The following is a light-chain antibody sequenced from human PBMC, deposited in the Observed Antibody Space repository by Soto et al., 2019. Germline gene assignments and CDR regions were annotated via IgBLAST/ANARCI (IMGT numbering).Light chain of an antibody. CDR3: QSYNSSLSGSV. CDR2: SNN. Sequence: QSVLTQPPSVSGAPGQRVTISCTGSSSNIGAGYDVHWYQQLPGTAPKLLIYSNNNRPSGVPDRFSGSKSGTSAYLAITGLQAEDEADYYCQSYNSSLSGSVFGGGTKVTVL. V-gene: IGLV1-40*01. CDR1: SSNIGAGYD. J-gene: IGLJ3*02.